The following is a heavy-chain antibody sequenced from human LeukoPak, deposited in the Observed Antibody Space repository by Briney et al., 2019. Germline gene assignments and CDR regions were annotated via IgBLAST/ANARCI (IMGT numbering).Heavy chain of an antibody. CDR2: IYTSGSI. J-gene: IGHJ2*01. CDR1: GGSFSGYY. CDR3: ARAAPRWYFDL. Sequence: SETLSLTCAVYGGSFSGYYWSWIRQPAGKGLEWIGRIYTSGSINYNPSLKSRVTMSVDTSKNQFSLKLSSVTAADTAVYYCARAAPRWYFDLWGRGTLVTVSS. V-gene: IGHV4-59*10. D-gene: IGHD6-25*01.